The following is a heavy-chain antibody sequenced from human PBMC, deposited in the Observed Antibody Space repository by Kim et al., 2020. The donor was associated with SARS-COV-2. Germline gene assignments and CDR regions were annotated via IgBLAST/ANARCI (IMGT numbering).Heavy chain of an antibody. D-gene: IGHD6-19*01. J-gene: IGHJ4*02. CDR2: INPSGGST. CDR3: ARSPYSSGWHFGITVFDY. CDR1: GYTFTSYY. Sequence: ASVKVSCKASGYTFTSYYMHWVRQAPGQGLEWMGIINPSGGSTSYAQKFQGRVTMTRDTSTSTVYMELSSLRSEDTAVYYCARSPYSSGWHFGITVFDYWGQGTLVTVSS. V-gene: IGHV1-46*01.